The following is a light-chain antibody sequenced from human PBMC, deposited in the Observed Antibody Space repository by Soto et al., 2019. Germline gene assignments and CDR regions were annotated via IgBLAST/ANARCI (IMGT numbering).Light chain of an antibody. J-gene: IGLJ3*02. CDR2: EAN. Sequence: QSALTQPASVSGSPGQSITISCTGTSSDVGSYNFVSWYQQRPGKAPKLMIFEANKRPSGVSNRFSGSKSGNTASLTISGLQAEDEADYYCCSYAGGTSWVFDGGTKLTVL. CDR1: SSDVGSYNF. V-gene: IGLV2-23*01. CDR3: CSYAGGTSWV.